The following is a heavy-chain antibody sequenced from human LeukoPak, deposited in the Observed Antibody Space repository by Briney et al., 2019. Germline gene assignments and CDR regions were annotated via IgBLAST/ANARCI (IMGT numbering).Heavy chain of an antibody. J-gene: IGHJ4*02. Sequence: GGSLRLSCAASGFTVSRNYMSWVRQAPGKGLECVSVIYSGGNTNYTDSVKGRFTISRDNSKNTLYLQMNSLRAEDTAVYYCARKTDSGGQGDYWGPGTLVTVSS. V-gene: IGHV3-66*01. CDR3: ARKTDSGGQGDY. CDR2: IYSGGNT. CDR1: GFTVSRNY. D-gene: IGHD3-22*01.